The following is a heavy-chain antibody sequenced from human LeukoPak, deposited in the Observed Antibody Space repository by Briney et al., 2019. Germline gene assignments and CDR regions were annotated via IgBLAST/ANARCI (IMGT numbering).Heavy chain of an antibody. V-gene: IGHV1-18*01. Sequence: GASVKVSCKASGYTFTSYDINWVRQAPGRGLEWMGWISAYNGNTNYAQKLQGRVTMTTDTSTSTAYMELRSLRSDDTAVYHCARDPTYYYDSSGYTWFDPWGQGTLVTVSS. J-gene: IGHJ5*02. CDR2: ISAYNGNT. CDR1: GYTFTSYD. CDR3: ARDPTYYYDSSGYTWFDP. D-gene: IGHD3-22*01.